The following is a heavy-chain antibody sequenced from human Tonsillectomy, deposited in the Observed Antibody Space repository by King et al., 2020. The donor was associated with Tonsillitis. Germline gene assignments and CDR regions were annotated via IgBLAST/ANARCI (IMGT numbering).Heavy chain of an antibody. D-gene: IGHD6-13*01. V-gene: IGHV3-30*04. CDR3: ARGSDSSSWLFDY. CDR1: GFTFSSYA. Sequence: VQLVESGGGVVQPGRSLRLSCAASGFTFSSYAMHWVRQAPGKGLEWVAVISYDGSNKYYADSVKGRFTISRDNSKNTLYLHMNSLRAEDTAVYYCARGSDSSSWLFDYWGQGTLVTVSS. CDR2: ISYDGSNK. J-gene: IGHJ4*02.